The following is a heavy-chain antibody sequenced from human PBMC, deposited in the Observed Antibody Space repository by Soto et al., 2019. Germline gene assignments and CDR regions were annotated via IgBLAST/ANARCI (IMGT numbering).Heavy chain of an antibody. V-gene: IGHV3-23*01. CDR2: ISGSGGST. D-gene: IGHD3-16*02. CDR3: ATRYDYVWGSYRHDAFDI. Sequence: SCAASGFTFSSYAMSWVRQAPGKGLEWVSAISGSGGSTYYADSVKGRFTISRDNSKNTLYLQMNSLRAEDTAVYYCATRYDYVWGSYRHDAFDIWGQGTMVTVSS. CDR1: GFTFSSYA. J-gene: IGHJ3*02.